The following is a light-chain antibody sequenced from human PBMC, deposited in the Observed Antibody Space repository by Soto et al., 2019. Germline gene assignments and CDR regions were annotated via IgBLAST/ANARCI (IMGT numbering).Light chain of an antibody. J-gene: IGKJ1*01. Sequence: DIQMTQSPSTLSASVGDRVTITCRASQSISSWLAWYQQKPGKAPKLLIYDASSLESGVPSRFSGGGSGTEFTLISSSLPADDFATYYCQQYNSYWTFGQGTKVEIK. CDR2: DAS. CDR3: QQYNSYWT. V-gene: IGKV1-5*01. CDR1: QSISSW.